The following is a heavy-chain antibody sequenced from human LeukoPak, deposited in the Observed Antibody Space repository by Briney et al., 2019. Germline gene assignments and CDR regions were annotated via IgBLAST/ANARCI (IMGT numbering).Heavy chain of an antibody. J-gene: IGHJ4*02. V-gene: IGHV4-39*07. CDR1: SGSISTSNYY. CDR3: ASGKLFDFDY. CDR2: IFYSGST. Sequence: SETLSLTCTVSSGSISTSNYYWGWVRQPPGKALEWIGNIFYSGSTYYSPSLKSRVTISLDTSRNQFSLKLSSVTAADTAVYYCASGKLFDFDYWGQGTLVTVSS. D-gene: IGHD2-15*01.